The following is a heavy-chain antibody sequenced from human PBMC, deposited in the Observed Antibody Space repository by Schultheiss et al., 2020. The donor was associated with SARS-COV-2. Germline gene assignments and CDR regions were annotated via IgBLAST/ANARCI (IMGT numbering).Heavy chain of an antibody. Sequence: GESLKISCAASGFTFSSYAMSWVRQAPGKGLEWVSAISGSGGSTYYADSVKGRFTISRDNSKNTLYLQMNSLRAEDTAVYYCAKPERTGKKNDAFDIWGQGTMVTVSS. CDR1: GFTFSSYA. V-gene: IGHV3-23*01. CDR3: AKPERTGKKNDAFDI. D-gene: IGHD1-1*01. J-gene: IGHJ3*02. CDR2: ISGSGGST.